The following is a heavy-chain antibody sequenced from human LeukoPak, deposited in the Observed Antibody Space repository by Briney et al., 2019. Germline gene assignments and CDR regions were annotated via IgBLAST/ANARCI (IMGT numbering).Heavy chain of an antibody. Sequence: GGSLRLSCAASGFTFSSYAMHWVRQAPGKGLEWVAVISYDGSNKYYADSAKGRFTISRDNSKNTLYLQMNSLRAEDTAVYYCARESGSLPFDYWGQGTLVTVSS. V-gene: IGHV3-30-3*01. J-gene: IGHJ4*02. CDR3: ARESGSLPFDY. D-gene: IGHD3-10*01. CDR1: GFTFSSYA. CDR2: ISYDGSNK.